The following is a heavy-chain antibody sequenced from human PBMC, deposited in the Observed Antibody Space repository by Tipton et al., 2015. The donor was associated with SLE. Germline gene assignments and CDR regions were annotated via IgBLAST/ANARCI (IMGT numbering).Heavy chain of an antibody. CDR2: IYTNGST. D-gene: IGHD3-16*01. J-gene: IGHJ4*02. Sequence: TLSLTCTVSGVSIRSYYWSWIRQPAGKGLEWIGCIYTNGSTNYNPSLKSRVSISVDTAQNQFSLNLSSVTAADTAVYYCAREVGVVYFDYWGQGTLVSVSS. CDR1: GVSIRSYY. CDR3: AREVGVVYFDY. V-gene: IGHV4-4*07.